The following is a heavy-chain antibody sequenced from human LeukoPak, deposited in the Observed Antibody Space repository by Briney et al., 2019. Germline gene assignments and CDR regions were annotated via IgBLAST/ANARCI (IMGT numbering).Heavy chain of an antibody. CDR3: ARGGDDCSSTSCYLRYYMDV. V-gene: IGHV1-8*03. D-gene: IGHD2-2*01. CDR1: GYTFTNFD. CDR2: MNPYTGKT. Sequence: GASVKVSCKTSGYTFTNFDINWVRQATGQGLEWLGWMNPYTGKTGYAQKFQGRVTITTDESTSTAYMELSSLRSEDTAVYYCARGGDDCSSTSCYLRYYMDVWGKGTTVTVSS. J-gene: IGHJ6*03.